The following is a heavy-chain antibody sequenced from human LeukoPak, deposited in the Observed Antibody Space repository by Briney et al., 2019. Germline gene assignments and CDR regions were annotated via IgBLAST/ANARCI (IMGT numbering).Heavy chain of an antibody. CDR3: ARIGYDGDYGFADY. Sequence: GGSLRLSCAASGFTFNSYWMHWVRPAPRKGLEWVSRINSDGSSTSYADSVKGRFTISRDNAKNTLYLQMNSLRAEDTAVYYCARIGYDGDYGFADYWGQGTLVTVSS. CDR2: INSDGSST. J-gene: IGHJ4*02. V-gene: IGHV3-74*01. CDR1: GFTFNSYW. D-gene: IGHD4-17*01.